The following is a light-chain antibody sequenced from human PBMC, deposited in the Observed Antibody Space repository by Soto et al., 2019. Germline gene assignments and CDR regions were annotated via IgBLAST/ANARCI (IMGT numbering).Light chain of an antibody. V-gene: IGKV4-1*01. Sequence: DIVMTQSPDSLDVSLGERATINCKSSQSVLHSSNNKNYLAWYQQKPGQPPKLLIYWASTRESGVPDRFSGSGSGTDFTLTISSLQAEDVAVYSCQQYYTSPLTFGGGTKVEIK. J-gene: IGKJ4*01. CDR3: QQYYTSPLT. CDR2: WAS. CDR1: QSVLHSSNNKNY.